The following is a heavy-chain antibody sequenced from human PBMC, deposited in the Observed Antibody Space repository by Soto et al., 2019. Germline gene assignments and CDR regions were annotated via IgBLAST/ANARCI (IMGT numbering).Heavy chain of an antibody. D-gene: IGHD2-2*01. Sequence: PGESLKISCKASGYIFTSYWITWVRQMPGKGLEWMGVIYPTDSDIKYSPSFQGHVTISADKSINTAYLHWSTLKASDTATYYCARRGMPNSPFDLWGQGTLVTVSS. CDR3: ARRGMPNSPFDL. J-gene: IGHJ4*02. V-gene: IGHV5-51*01. CDR2: IYPTDSDI. CDR1: GYIFTSYW.